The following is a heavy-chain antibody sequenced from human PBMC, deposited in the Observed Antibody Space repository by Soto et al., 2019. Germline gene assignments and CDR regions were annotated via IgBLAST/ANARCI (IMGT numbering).Heavy chain of an antibody. V-gene: IGHV4-61*01. CDR2: VYYSGTT. CDR1: GGSVSDKTYY. CDR3: ARTTAGPNSLRSRYFFDY. D-gene: IGHD4-17*01. Sequence: SETLSLTCSVSGGSVSDKTYYWSWIRQPPGKRLEWTGYVYYSGTTNYNPPLKSRVTISVDLSKTKSSLRLSSVTTADTALYYCARTTAGPNSLRSRYFFDYWGQGTLVTVS. J-gene: IGHJ4*02.